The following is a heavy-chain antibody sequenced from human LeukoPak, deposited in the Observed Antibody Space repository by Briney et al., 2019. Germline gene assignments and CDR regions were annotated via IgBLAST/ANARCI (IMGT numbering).Heavy chain of an antibody. CDR2: INHSGYT. D-gene: IGHD6-19*01. CDR1: GVPFSNYY. J-gene: IGHJ4*02. CDR3: TRAVAGHPD. Sequence: PSQTLSLTCAVSGVPFSNYYWSWVRQSPRPGLEWIAEINHSGYTNYNPSLKSRVTMSIDTSMNQFSLKLTSVTAADTGVYYCTRAVAGHPDWGQGTLVTVSS. V-gene: IGHV4-34*01.